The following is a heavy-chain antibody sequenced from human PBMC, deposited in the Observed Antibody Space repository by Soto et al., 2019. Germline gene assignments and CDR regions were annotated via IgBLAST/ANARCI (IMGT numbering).Heavy chain of an antibody. Sequence: PSETLSLTCTVSGGSISSSSYYWGWIRQPPGKGLEWIGSIYYSGSTYYNPSLKSRVTISVDTSKNQFSLKLSSVTAADTAVYYCARVLYYDFWSGYYPPYYYYYMDVWGKGTTVT. D-gene: IGHD3-3*01. V-gene: IGHV4-39*01. J-gene: IGHJ6*03. CDR1: GGSISSSSYY. CDR2: IYYSGST. CDR3: ARVLYYDFWSGYYPPYYYYYMDV.